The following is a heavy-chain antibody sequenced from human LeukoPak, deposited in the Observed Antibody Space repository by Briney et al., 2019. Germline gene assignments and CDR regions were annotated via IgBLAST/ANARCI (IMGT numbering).Heavy chain of an antibody. D-gene: IGHD3-22*01. J-gene: IGHJ3*02. CDR2: IYYSGST. CDR1: GGSISSYY. Sequence: SETLSLTCTVSGGSISSYYWSWIRQPPGKGLEWIGYIYYSGSTNYNPSLESRVTISVDTSKNQFSLKLSSVTAADTAVYYCARDKVSYYYDSSGYYYVRAFDIWGQGTMVTVSS. V-gene: IGHV4-59*01. CDR3: ARDKVSYYYDSSGYYYVRAFDI.